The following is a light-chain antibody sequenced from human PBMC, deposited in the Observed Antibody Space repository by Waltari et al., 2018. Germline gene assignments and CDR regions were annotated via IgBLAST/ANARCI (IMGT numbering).Light chain of an antibody. J-gene: IGKJ2*02. CDR2: GAS. CDR1: QSVTSY. V-gene: IGKV1-39*01. Sequence: DIQLTQSPSSLSASVGDSVSINCRASQSVTSYLNWYQQKPGKPPSLLIHGASSLQSGVPSRFSGSGSGTDFTLTISSLQPDDFATYYCLQNYNTPSTFGQGTKLDIK. CDR3: LQNYNTPST.